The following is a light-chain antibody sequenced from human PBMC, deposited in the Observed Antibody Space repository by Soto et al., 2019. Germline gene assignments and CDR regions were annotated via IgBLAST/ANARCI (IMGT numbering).Light chain of an antibody. J-gene: IGLJ1*01. CDR3: CSYAGTTHV. Sequence: QAVVTQPPSVSGSPGQSVTISCTGTSSDIGGYNYVSWYQQLPGKAPKLMIYDVSKRPSGVPDRFSGSNSGNTASLTVSGIQTEDKADYYCCSYAGTTHVFGTGTKITVL. CDR1: SSDIGGYNY. CDR2: DVS. V-gene: IGLV2-11*01.